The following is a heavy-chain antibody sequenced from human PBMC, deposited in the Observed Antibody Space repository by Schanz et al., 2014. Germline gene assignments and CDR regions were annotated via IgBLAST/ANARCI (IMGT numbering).Heavy chain of an antibody. CDR3: TADNGQFAFDF. D-gene: IGHD2-8*01. V-gene: IGHV3-15*01. CDR2: IKGKTDGGTA. CDR1: GLTFTSAW. Sequence: EVQLVESGGGLVKPGGSLRLSCATSGLTFTSAWMSWVRQAPGKGLEWVGRIKGKTDGGTADYAAPMKGRFTISRDESKNTLFLQMNNQETEDAAVYSRTADNGQFAFDFWGQGTMVTVSS. J-gene: IGHJ3*01.